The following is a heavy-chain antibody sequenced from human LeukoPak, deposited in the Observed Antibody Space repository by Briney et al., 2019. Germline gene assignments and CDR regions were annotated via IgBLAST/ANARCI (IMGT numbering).Heavy chain of an antibody. V-gene: IGHV5-51*01. D-gene: IGHD1-26*01. J-gene: IGHJ4*02. CDR1: GYSLTNNW. Sequence: GESLKISCKVSGYSLTNNWIGWVRQVPGKVLEWMGLIYPGDPDTRYSPSFQGQVTISADKSISTAYLQWSSLKASDTAMYYCARLEAVGATTEFDYWGQGTLVTVSS. CDR3: ARLEAVGATTEFDY. CDR2: IYPGDPDT.